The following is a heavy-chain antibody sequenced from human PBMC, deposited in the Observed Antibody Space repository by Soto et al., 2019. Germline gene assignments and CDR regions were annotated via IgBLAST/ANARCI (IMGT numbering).Heavy chain of an antibody. J-gene: IGHJ1*01. D-gene: IGHD4-4*01. CDR2: ISYDGSNK. CDR3: AKVDYSNQGYFQH. Sequence: PGGSLRLSCAASGFTFSSYGMHWVRQAPGKGLEWVTVISYDGSNKYYADSVKGRFTISRDNSKNTLYLQMNSLRAEDTAVYYCAKVDYSNQGYFQHWGQGTLVTVSS. CDR1: GFTFSSYG. V-gene: IGHV3-30*18.